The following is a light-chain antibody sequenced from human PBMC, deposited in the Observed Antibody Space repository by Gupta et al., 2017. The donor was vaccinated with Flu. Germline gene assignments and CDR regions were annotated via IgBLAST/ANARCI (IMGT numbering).Light chain of an antibody. CDR1: QGVSSD. Sequence: GERATLSCRASQGVSSDLAWYQQKPGQAPRLLIYGASTRATGIPARFSGSGSGTDFTLTISSLQSEDFAVYYCQQYNNWPLTFGGGTKVEIK. V-gene: IGKV3-15*01. J-gene: IGKJ4*01. CDR2: GAS. CDR3: QQYNNWPLT.